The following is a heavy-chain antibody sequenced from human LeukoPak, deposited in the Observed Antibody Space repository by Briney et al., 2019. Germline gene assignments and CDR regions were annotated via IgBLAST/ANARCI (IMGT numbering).Heavy chain of an antibody. V-gene: IGHV1-8*01. CDR2: MNPNSGNT. J-gene: IGHJ6*02. CDR1: GYTFTSYD. CDR3: ARVRYFDWLHHYYYYYGMDV. Sequence: ASVKVSCKASGYTFTSYDINWVRQATGQGLEWMGWMNPNSGNTGYAQKFQGRVTMTRNTSISTAYMELSSLRSEDTAVYYGARVRYFDWLHHYYYYYGMDVWGQGTTVTVSS. D-gene: IGHD3-9*01.